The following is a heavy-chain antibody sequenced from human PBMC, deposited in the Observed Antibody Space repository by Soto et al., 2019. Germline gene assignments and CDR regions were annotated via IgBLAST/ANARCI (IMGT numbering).Heavy chain of an antibody. CDR1: GGTFSSYA. D-gene: IGHD3-10*01. Sequence: ASVKVSCKASGGTFSSYAISWVRQAPGQGLEWMGGIIPIFGTANYAQKFQGRVTITADESTSTAYMELSSLRSEDTAVYYCARALDYYGSGSYPDYWGQGTLVTVSS. CDR2: IIPIFGTA. CDR3: ARALDYYGSGSYPDY. V-gene: IGHV1-69*13. J-gene: IGHJ4*02.